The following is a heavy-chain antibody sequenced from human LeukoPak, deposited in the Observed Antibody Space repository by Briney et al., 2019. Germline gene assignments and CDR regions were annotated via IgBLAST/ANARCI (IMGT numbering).Heavy chain of an antibody. J-gene: IGHJ4*02. V-gene: IGHV4-34*01. CDR1: GGSFSGYY. CDR3: ARDSSSLTYYIDY. Sequence: SETLSLTCAVYGGSFSGYYWSWIRQPPGKGLEWIGEINHSGSTNYNPSLKSRVTISVDTSKNQFSLKLSSVTAADTAVYYCARDSSSLTYYIDYWGQGTQVTVSS. CDR2: INHSGST. D-gene: IGHD6-6*01.